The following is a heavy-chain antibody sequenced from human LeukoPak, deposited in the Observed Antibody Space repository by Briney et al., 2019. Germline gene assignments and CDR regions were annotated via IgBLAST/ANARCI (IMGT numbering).Heavy chain of an antibody. V-gene: IGHV3-23*01. CDR2: ISGSGGST. CDR1: GFNFSRYA. CDR3: AKGPDYDFGSGYNDY. J-gene: IGHJ4*02. Sequence: GGSLRLSCAVSGFNFSRYAMSWVRQAPGKGREWVSAISGSGGSTYYADSVKGRFTTSRDKSKTTLYLQMNSLRAEDTAVYYCAKGPDYDFGSGYNDYWGQGTLVTASS. D-gene: IGHD3-3*01.